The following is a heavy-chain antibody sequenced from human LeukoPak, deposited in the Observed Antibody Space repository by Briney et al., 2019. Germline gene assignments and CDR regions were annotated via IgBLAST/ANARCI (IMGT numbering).Heavy chain of an antibody. CDR1: GFTVGTHY. V-gene: IGHV3-53*01. CDR2: IYSGATT. D-gene: IGHD3-3*02. J-gene: IGHJ2*01. Sequence: GGSLGLSCAASGFTVGTHYMNWVRQAPGKGLEWVSIIYSGATTYYADSVKGRFTISRDTSKNTVSLQMSSLRAEDTAVYFCARVGDHFHWNLDLWGRGTLVTVSS. CDR3: ARVGDHFHWNLDL.